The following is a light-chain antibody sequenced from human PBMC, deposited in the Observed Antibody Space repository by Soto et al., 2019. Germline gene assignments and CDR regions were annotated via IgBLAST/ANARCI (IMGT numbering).Light chain of an antibody. CDR2: GAS. Sequence: IVLTQSPGTLSLSPGERATLSCRASQNVSSKYLAWYQQKSGQAPRLLIYGASSRATGIPDRFSGSGSGTDFTLTINRLEPEDFAVYYCQQYGSSPFSFGPGTKVDIK. J-gene: IGKJ3*01. CDR1: QNVSSKY. V-gene: IGKV3-20*01. CDR3: QQYGSSPFS.